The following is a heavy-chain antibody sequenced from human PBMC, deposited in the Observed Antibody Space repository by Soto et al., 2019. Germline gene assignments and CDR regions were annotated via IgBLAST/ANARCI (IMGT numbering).Heavy chain of an antibody. CDR3: LRQLLTPRGFEP. CDR1: GYALADNY. J-gene: IGHJ5*02. D-gene: IGHD1-1*01. Sequence: ASVNVSCKAFGYALADNYFHWVRQAPGRGLEWMGWINPHSGGANYAQRFKGRVTMTRDTSSSTAYMQLSSLRSDDTAVYYCLRQLLTPRGFEPGGQGNLVTVSS. V-gene: IGHV1-2*02. CDR2: INPHSGGA.